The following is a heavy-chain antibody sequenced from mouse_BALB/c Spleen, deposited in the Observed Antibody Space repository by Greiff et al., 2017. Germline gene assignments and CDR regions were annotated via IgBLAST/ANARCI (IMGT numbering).Heavy chain of an antibody. D-gene: IGHD2-4*01. CDR2: ISSGSSTI. J-gene: IGHJ2*01. CDR3: ARGGLDYFDY. Sequence: EVKLVESGGGLVQPGGSRKLSCAASGFTFSSFGMHWVRQAPEKGLEWVAYISSGSSTIYYADTVKGRFTISRDNPKNTLFLQMTSLRSEDTAMYYCARGGLDYFDYWGQGTTLTVSS. CDR1: GFTFSSFG. V-gene: IGHV5-17*02.